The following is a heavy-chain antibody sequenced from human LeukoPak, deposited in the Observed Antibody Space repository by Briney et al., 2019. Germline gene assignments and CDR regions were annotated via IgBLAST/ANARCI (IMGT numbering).Heavy chain of an antibody. D-gene: IGHD2-2*01. CDR1: GGSISSYY. J-gene: IGHJ6*02. Sequence: SETLSLTCTVSGGSISSYYWSWIRQPPGKGLEWIGYIYYSGSTNYNPSLKSRVTISVDTSKNQFSLKLSSVTAADTAVYYCARSVVPAATGYYYYYYGMDVWGQGTTVTVSS. V-gene: IGHV4-59*12. CDR2: IYYSGST. CDR3: ARSVVPAATGYYYYYYGMDV.